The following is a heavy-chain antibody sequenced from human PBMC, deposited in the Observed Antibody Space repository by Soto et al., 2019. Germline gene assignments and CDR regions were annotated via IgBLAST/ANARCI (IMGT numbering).Heavy chain of an antibody. J-gene: IGHJ4*02. CDR3: ARVQSGYDFAY. D-gene: IGHD5-12*01. Sequence: QVQLVQSGAEVKKPGASVKVSCKASGYTFTSYGINWVRQAPGQGLEWMGWISAYNGNTHYAQKLQGRVTMTTDTSTSTADMELRSLGSDDTAVYYCARVQSGYDFAYWGQGTLVTVSS. CDR1: GYTFTSYG. CDR2: ISAYNGNT. V-gene: IGHV1-18*01.